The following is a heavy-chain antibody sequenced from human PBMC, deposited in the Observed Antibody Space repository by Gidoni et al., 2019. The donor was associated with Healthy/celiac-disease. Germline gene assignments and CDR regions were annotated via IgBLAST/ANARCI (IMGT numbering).Heavy chain of an antibody. CDR1: GGSISSSSYY. CDR3: ARIEYYYDSSGYYYRELLRWYFDL. V-gene: IGHV4-39*01. CDR2: IYYSGST. D-gene: IGHD3-22*01. J-gene: IGHJ2*01. Sequence: QLQLQESGPGLVKPSETLSLTCTVSGGSISSSSYYWGWLRQPPGKGLEWIGSIYYSGSTYYNPSLKSRVTISVDTSKNQFSLKLSSVTAADTAVYYCARIEYYYDSSGYYYRELLRWYFDLWGRGTLVTVSS.